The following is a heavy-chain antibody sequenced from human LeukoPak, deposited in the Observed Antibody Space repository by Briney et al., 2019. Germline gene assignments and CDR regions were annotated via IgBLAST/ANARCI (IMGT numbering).Heavy chain of an antibody. CDR1: GGSISSSSYY. Sequence: SETLSLTCTVSGGSISSSSYYWGWIRQPPGKGLEWIGYIHYSGSTTYNPSLKSRVTISVDTSKNQFSLKLSSVTAADTAVYYCARVTVAGTSHDYWGQGTLVTVSS. J-gene: IGHJ4*02. CDR2: IHYSGST. CDR3: ARVTVAGTSHDY. V-gene: IGHV4-61*05. D-gene: IGHD6-19*01.